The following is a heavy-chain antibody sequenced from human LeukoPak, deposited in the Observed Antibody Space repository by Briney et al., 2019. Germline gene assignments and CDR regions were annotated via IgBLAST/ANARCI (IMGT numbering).Heavy chain of an antibody. CDR1: GFTFSAYG. CDR3: ARGAETATLPDY. D-gene: IGHD5-24*01. Sequence: PGRALRLSCAASGFTFSAYGMEWVRQAPAKGLEWVAAIWSDASNKYYADSVKGRFTISRDNSKNTLYLQMNSLRDGDTAVYYCARGAETATLPDYWGQGALVTVS. V-gene: IGHV3-33*01. CDR2: IWSDASNK. J-gene: IGHJ4*02.